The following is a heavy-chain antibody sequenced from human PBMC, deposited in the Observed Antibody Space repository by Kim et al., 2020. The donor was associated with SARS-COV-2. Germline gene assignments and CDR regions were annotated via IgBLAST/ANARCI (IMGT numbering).Heavy chain of an antibody. CDR3: ARVIAVNTKTWRDYYYYGMDV. CDR1: GGTFSSYA. J-gene: IGHJ6*02. D-gene: IGHD6-19*01. V-gene: IGHV1-69*13. CDR2: IIPIFGTA. Sequence: SVKVSCKASGGTFSSYAISWVRQAPGQGLEWMGGIIPIFGTANYAQKFQGRVTITADESTSTAYMELSSLRSEDTAVYYCARVIAVNTKTWRDYYYYGMDVWGQGTTVTVSS.